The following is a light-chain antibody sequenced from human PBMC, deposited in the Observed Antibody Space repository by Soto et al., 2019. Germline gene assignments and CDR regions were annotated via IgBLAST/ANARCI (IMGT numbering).Light chain of an antibody. Sequence: QSALTQPASVSGSPGQSITISCTGTSSDVGTYNRVSWYQQPPGTAPILIIYEVRNRPSGVSNRFSGSKSGNTADLTISGLQAEDEADYFCNSYTASYAYVFGTGTKVSVL. J-gene: IGLJ1*01. V-gene: IGLV2-14*01. CDR1: SSDVGTYNR. CDR2: EVR. CDR3: NSYTASYAYV.